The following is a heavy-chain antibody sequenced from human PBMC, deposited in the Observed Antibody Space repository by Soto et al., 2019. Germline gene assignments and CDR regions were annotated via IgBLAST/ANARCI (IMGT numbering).Heavy chain of an antibody. CDR3: PRGYALSILSTSLTTSYGFDS. D-gene: IGHD2-21*01. Sequence: QVQLQQWGTGLLKPSETLSLHCAVYGESLSGYYWCWIRQTPAMGLEWIGEINHRGTTNHDSSLKSRAISSFDTSKDQVSLRLNYVTAAVTAVYYCPRGYALSILSTSLTTSYGFDSWGQGTLVTVSS. CDR2: INHRGTT. V-gene: IGHV4-34*04. J-gene: IGHJ5*01. CDR1: GESLSGYY.